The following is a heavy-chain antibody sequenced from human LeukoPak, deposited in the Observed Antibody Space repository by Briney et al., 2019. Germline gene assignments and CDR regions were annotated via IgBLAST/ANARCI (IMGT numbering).Heavy chain of an antibody. V-gene: IGHV1-69*13. CDR1: GGTFSSYA. J-gene: IGHJ3*02. CDR2: IIPIFGTA. D-gene: IGHD2-15*01. CDR3: ARDSEGYCRNCGAFDI. Sequence: SVKVSCKASGGTFSSYAISWVRQAPGQGLEWMGGIIPIFGTANYAQKFQGRVTITADESTSTAYMELSSLRSEDTAVYYCARDSEGYCRNCGAFDIWGQGTMVTVSS.